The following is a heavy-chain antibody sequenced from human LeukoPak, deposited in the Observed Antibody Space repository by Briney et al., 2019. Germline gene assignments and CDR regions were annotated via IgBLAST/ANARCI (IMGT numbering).Heavy chain of an antibody. Sequence: GGSLRLSCAASGFTFSSYEMNWVREAPGKGLEWVSYISSSGSTIYYADSVKGRFTISRDNAKSSLYLQMNSLRAEDTAVYYCARGSLVHYYGSGSYRIRAGFDYWGQGTLVTVSS. D-gene: IGHD3-10*01. CDR3: ARGSLVHYYGSGSYRIRAGFDY. J-gene: IGHJ4*02. V-gene: IGHV3-48*03. CDR2: ISSSGSTI. CDR1: GFTFSSYE.